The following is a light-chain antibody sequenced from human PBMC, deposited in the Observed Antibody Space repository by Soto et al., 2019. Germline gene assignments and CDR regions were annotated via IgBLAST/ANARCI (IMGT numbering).Light chain of an antibody. V-gene: IGKV1-5*03. J-gene: IGKJ1*01. Sequence: DIQMTQSPSTLSASVGDRVTITCRASQTISSWLAWCQQKPGKAPKLLIYKASTLKSGVPSRFSGSGAGTDFTLTISSLQPDDFATYYCQHYNSYSEAFCQGTKVDIK. CDR1: QTISSW. CDR3: QHYNSYSEA. CDR2: KAS.